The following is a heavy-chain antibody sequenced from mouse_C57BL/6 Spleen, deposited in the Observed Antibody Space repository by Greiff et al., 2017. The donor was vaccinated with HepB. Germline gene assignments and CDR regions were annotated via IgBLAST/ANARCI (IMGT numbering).Heavy chain of an antibody. J-gene: IGHJ4*01. Sequence: VKLMESGPGLVQPSQSLSITCTVSGFSLTSYGVHWVRQSPGKGLEWLGVIWRGGSTDYNAAFMSRLSITKDNSKSQVFFKMNSLQADDTAIYYCAKSATVVATPYAMDYWGQGTSVTVSS. V-gene: IGHV2-5*01. CDR2: IWRGGST. D-gene: IGHD1-1*01. CDR1: GFSLTSYG. CDR3: AKSATVVATPYAMDY.